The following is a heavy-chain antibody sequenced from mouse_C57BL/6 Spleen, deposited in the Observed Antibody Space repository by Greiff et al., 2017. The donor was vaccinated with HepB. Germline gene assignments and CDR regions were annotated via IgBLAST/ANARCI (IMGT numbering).Heavy chain of an antibody. V-gene: IGHV1-53*01. J-gene: IGHJ4*01. CDR2: INPSYGGT. CDR1: GYTFTSYW. Sequence: QVQLQQPGTELVKPGASVKLSCKASGYTFTSYWMHWVKQRPGQGLEWIGNINPSYGGTNYNEKFKSKATQTVDKSSSTAYMQLSSLTSEDSAVYYCARAYYNNHYYAMDYWGQGTPVTVSS. CDR3: ARAYYNNHYYAMDY. D-gene: IGHD2-5*01.